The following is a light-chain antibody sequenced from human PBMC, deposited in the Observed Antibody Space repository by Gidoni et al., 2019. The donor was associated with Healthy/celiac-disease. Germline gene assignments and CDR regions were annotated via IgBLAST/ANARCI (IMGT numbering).Light chain of an antibody. Sequence: DIKITQSPSTLSASVGERVTITCRASRSIRSWLAWYQQKPGKAPKLLIYKASSLESGVPSRFRGSGSGTEFTLTISSLQLDDFATYYCQQYNSYGTFGQGTKVEIK. CDR1: RSIRSW. CDR2: KAS. CDR3: QQYNSYGT. V-gene: IGKV1-5*03. J-gene: IGKJ1*01.